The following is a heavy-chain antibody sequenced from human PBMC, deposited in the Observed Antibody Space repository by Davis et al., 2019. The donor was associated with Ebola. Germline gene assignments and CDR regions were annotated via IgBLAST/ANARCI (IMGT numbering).Heavy chain of an antibody. CDR2: IHSDGTST. J-gene: IGHJ6*02. D-gene: IGHD3-10*01. V-gene: IGHV3-74*01. CDR1: GFTVSSNY. Sequence: GESLKISCAASGFTVSSNYMSWVRQAPGKGLVWVSRIHSDGTSTIYTDSVKGRFTISRDNAKNTLYLQMNSLRAEDTAVYYCARDRYYTIDVWGQGTTVTVSS. CDR3: ARDRYYTIDV.